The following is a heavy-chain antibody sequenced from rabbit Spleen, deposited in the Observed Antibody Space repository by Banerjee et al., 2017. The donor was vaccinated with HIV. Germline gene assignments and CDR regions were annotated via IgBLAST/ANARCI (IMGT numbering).Heavy chain of an antibody. Sequence: QSLEESGGGLVKPGASLTLTCKASGFSLNSGYDMCWVRQAPGKGLEWIGYIDPVFGITYYANWVNGRFTISSHNAQNTLYLQLNSLTAADTATYFCVREAGYGGYGDANLWGQGTLVTVS. CDR3: VREAGYGGYGDANL. CDR1: GFSLNSGYD. CDR2: IDPVFGIT. V-gene: IGHV1S40*01. J-gene: IGHJ4*01. D-gene: IGHD6-1*01.